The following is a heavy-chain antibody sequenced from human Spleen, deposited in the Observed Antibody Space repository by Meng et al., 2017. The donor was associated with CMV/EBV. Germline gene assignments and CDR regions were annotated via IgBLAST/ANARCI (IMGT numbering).Heavy chain of an antibody. CDR3: ARSARRGTSTWFDS. CDR2: ISNSGRTI. J-gene: IGHJ5*01. D-gene: IGHD1-1*01. V-gene: IGHV3-11*01. CDR1: GFTFSDYY. Sequence: ASGFTFSDYYMTWIRQAPGKGLEWVSYISNSGRTIYYADSAKGRFAISRDNAKRSLYLQMNSLRAEDTAVYYCARSARRGTSTWFDSWGQGSLVTVSS.